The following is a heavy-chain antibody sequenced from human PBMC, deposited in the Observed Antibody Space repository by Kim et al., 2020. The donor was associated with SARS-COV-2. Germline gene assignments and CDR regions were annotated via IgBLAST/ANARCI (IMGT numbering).Heavy chain of an antibody. D-gene: IGHD6-13*01. Sequence: GGSLRLSCAASGFTFDDYAMHWVRQAPGKGLEWVSGISWNSGSIGYADSVKGRFTISRDNAKNSLYLQMNSLRAEDTALYYCAKDSLYSSGWYRGGIFDYWGQGTLVTVSS. V-gene: IGHV3-9*01. CDR3: AKDSLYSSGWYRGGIFDY. CDR2: ISWNSGSI. J-gene: IGHJ4*02. CDR1: GFTFDDYA.